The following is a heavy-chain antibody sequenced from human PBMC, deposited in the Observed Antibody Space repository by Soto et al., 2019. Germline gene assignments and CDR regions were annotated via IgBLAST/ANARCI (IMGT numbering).Heavy chain of an antibody. Sequence: GSLRLSCAASGFPVSSKYMSWVRQAPGKGLEWVSFIQSGGPTYYADSVKGRFTISRDTSENTLHLQMDSLRAEDTAVYYCARDDVLCDGGRCYGVLLDVCGKGTTVTVSS. V-gene: IGHV3-66*01. CDR3: ARDDVLCDGGRCYGVLLDV. CDR1: GFPVSSKY. J-gene: IGHJ6*04. D-gene: IGHD2-15*01. CDR2: IQSGGPT.